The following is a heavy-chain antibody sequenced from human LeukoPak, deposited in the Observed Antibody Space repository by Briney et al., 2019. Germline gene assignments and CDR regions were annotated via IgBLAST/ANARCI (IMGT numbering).Heavy chain of an antibody. CDR2: ISGSGGST. D-gene: IGHD6-19*01. V-gene: IGHV3-23*01. Sequence: GGSLRLSCAASGFTFSSYAMSWVRQAPGKGLEWVSAISGSGGSTYYADSVKGRFTISRDNSKDTLFLQMNSLRAEDTAVYYCAKGGRFSSGWAYDYWGQGMLVTVSS. J-gene: IGHJ4*02. CDR1: GFTFSSYA. CDR3: AKGGRFSSGWAYDY.